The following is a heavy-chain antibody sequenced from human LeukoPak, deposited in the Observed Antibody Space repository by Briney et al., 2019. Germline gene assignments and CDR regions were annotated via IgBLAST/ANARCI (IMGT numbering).Heavy chain of an antibody. J-gene: IGHJ4*02. V-gene: IGHV4-30-4*01. CDR2: IYYSGST. Sequence: PSETLSLTCTVSGGSISSGDYYWSWIRQPPGKGLEWIGYIYYSGSTYYNPSLKSRVTISVDTSKNQFSLKLSSVTAADTAVYYCARNVDTATGGGFDYWGQGTLVTVSS. CDR3: ARNVDTATGGGFDY. CDR1: GGSISSGDYY. D-gene: IGHD5-18*01.